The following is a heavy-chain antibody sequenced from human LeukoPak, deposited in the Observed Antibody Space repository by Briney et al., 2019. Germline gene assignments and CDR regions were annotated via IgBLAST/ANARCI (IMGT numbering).Heavy chain of an antibody. CDR3: AKVRSMVRGDYYFDY. J-gene: IGHJ4*02. Sequence: PGGSLRLSCAASGFTFDDYAMHWVRQTPGKGLEWVSGISWNSGSIGYADSVKGRFTISRDNAKNSLYLQMNSLRAEDTALYYCAKVRSMVRGDYYFDYWGQGTMVTVPS. D-gene: IGHD3-10*01. CDR1: GFTFDDYA. V-gene: IGHV3-9*01. CDR2: ISWNSGSI.